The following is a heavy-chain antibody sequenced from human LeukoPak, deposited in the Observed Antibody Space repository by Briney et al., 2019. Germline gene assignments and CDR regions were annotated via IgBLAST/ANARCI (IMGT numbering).Heavy chain of an antibody. V-gene: IGHV3-30*18. CDR3: AKGDGGSETYFYMDV. J-gene: IGHJ6*03. CDR1: GFAFRNYG. CDR2: ISYDETRK. Sequence: GGSLRFSCIASGFAFRNYGIHWVRQAPGKGLEWVAVISYDETRKYYVNSVKGRFTISRDNSKTTVYLQMNSLRPEDTAVYYCAKGDGGSETYFYMDVWGKGTAVTVSS. D-gene: IGHD5-12*01.